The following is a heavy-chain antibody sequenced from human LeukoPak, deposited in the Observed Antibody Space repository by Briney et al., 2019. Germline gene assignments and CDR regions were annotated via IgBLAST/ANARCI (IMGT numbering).Heavy chain of an antibody. D-gene: IGHD3-9*01. J-gene: IGHJ5*02. CDR1: GFTFSNYN. CDR2: IVPSGSIS. CDR3: ARDLDWGAFDA. V-gene: IGHV3-23*01. Sequence: GGSLRLSCADSGFTFSNYNMNWVRQAPGKGLEWVSGIVPSGSISYYADSVKGRFTISRDNSKNTVSLHMNSLRAEDTALYYCARDLDWGAFDAWGQGTLVTVSS.